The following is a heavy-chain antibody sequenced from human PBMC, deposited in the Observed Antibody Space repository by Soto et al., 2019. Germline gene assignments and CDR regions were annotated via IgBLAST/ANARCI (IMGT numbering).Heavy chain of an antibody. CDR3: ARREDYDFWSGYLNYYGMDV. D-gene: IGHD3-3*01. V-gene: IGHV1-69*13. CDR1: GGTFSSYA. Sequence: SVKVSCKASGGTFSSYAISWVRQAPGQGLEWMGGIIPIFGTANYAQKFQGRVTITADESTSTAYMELSSLRSEDTAVYYCARREDYDFWSGYLNYYGMDVWGQGTTVTVSS. J-gene: IGHJ6*02. CDR2: IIPIFGTA.